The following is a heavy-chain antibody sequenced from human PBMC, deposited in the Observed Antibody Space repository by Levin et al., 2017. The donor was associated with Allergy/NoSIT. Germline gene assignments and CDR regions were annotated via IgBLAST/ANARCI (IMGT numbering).Heavy chain of an antibody. D-gene: IGHD1-26*01. J-gene: IGHJ4*02. CDR2: ISYDGSNK. CDR1: GFTFSSYG. V-gene: IGHV3-30*18. Sequence: GESLKISCAASGFTFSSYGMHWVRQAPGKGLEWVAVISYDGSNKYYADSVKGRFTISRDNSKNTLYLQMNSLRAEDTAVYYCAKDGTSGSYYVGGSTLDYWGQGTLVTVSS. CDR3: AKDGTSGSYYVGGSTLDY.